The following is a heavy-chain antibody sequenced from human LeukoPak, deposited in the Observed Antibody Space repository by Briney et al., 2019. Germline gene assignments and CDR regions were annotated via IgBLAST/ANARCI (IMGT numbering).Heavy chain of an antibody. Sequence: ASVKVSCKASGFTFTSSAVQWVRQARGQRLEWIGWIVVGSGNTNYAQKFQERVTITRDMSTSTAYMELSSLRSEDTTVYYCAASPDYYDSSGYSYYFDYWGQGTLVTVSS. CDR2: IVVGSGNT. CDR1: GFTFTSSA. D-gene: IGHD3-22*01. CDR3: AASPDYYDSSGYSYYFDY. V-gene: IGHV1-58*01. J-gene: IGHJ4*02.